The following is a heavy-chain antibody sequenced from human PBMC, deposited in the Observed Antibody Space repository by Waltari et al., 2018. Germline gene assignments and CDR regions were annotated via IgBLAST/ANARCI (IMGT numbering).Heavy chain of an antibody. D-gene: IGHD3-16*01. V-gene: IGHV4-38-2*01. CDR3: AGGVRNHAFDI. CDR2: IYHSGST. J-gene: IGHJ3*02. CDR1: GYSISSGYY. Sequence: QVQLQESGPGLVKPSETLSLTCAVSGYSISSGYYWGWIRQPPGKGLEWIGSIYHSGSTYHHPALKSRVTISVDTSKNQFSLKLSSVTAADTAVYYCAGGVRNHAFDIWGQGTMVTVSS.